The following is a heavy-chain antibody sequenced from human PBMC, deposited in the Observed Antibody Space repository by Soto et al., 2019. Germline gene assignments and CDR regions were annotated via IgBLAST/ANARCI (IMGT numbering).Heavy chain of an antibody. CDR2: IHAGNGNT. CDR3: ARGVAFLDY. V-gene: IGHV1-3*01. D-gene: IGHD2-15*01. J-gene: IGHJ4*02. CDR1: GYTFSSYA. Sequence: AAVKVSCKASGYTFSSYAIHWVRQAPGQGLEWMGWIHAGNGNTKYSQSFQGRVTISRDTSATTAYMELNSLRSEDTAVYYCARGVAFLDYWGQGTLVTVSS.